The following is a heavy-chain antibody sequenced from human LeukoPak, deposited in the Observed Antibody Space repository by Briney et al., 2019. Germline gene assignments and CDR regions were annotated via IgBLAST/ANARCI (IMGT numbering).Heavy chain of an antibody. J-gene: IGHJ5*02. Sequence: SETLSLTCTVSGYSISSGYYWGWIRQPPGKGLEWIGSIYHSGSTYYNPSLKSRVTISVDTSKNQFSLKLSSVTAADTAVYYCARQYSSSWLNWFDPWGQGTLVTVSS. CDR2: IYHSGST. V-gene: IGHV4-38-2*02. CDR3: ARQYSSSWLNWFDP. CDR1: GYSISSGYY. D-gene: IGHD6-13*01.